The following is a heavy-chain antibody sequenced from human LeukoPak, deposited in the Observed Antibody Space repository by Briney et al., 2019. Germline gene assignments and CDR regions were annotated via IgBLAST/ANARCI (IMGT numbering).Heavy chain of an antibody. J-gene: IGHJ6*03. CDR1: GGTFSSYV. V-gene: IGHV1-69*13. Sequence: ASVKVSCKASGGTFSSYVISWVRQAPGQGLEWMGGIIPIFGTANYAQKFQGRVTITADESTSTAYMELSSLRSEDTAVYYCARAIIAVAGPHYYYYYMDVWGKGTTVTVSS. D-gene: IGHD6-19*01. CDR2: IIPIFGTA. CDR3: ARAIIAVAGPHYYYYYMDV.